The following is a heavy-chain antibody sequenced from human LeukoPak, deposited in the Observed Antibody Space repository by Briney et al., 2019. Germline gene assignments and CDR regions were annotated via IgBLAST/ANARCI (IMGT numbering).Heavy chain of an antibody. CDR1: GFTFDDYA. D-gene: IGHD3-10*01. CDR2: ISWNSGSI. V-gene: IGHV3-9*01. J-gene: IGHJ5*02. Sequence: PGGSLRFSCAASGFTFDDYAMHWVRQAPGKGLEWVSGISWNSGSIGYADPVKGRFTISRDNAKNSLYLQMNSLKTEDTAVYYCTRYGYGSGSNDHNWFDPWGQGTLVTVSS. CDR3: TRYGYGSGSNDHNWFDP.